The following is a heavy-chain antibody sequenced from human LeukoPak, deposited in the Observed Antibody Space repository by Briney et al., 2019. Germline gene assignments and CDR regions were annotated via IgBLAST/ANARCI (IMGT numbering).Heavy chain of an antibody. CDR3: ARRLTQYDCFNP. CDR2: TYYRSTWYN. V-gene: IGHV6-1*01. Sequence: SQTLSLTCAISGDSVSSNSVTWNWIRQSPSRGLEWLGRTYYRSTWYNDCAVSVRGRITVNPDTSKNQFSLHLNSVTPEDTAVYHCARRLTQYDCFNPWGQGILVTVSS. J-gene: IGHJ5*02. D-gene: IGHD2-2*01. CDR1: GDSVSSNSVT.